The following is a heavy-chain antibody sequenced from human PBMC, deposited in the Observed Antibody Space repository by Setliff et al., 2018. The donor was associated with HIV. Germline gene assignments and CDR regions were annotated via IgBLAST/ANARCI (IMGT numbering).Heavy chain of an antibody. J-gene: IGHJ3*02. V-gene: IGHV3-7*03. Sequence: GGSLRLSCAASGFSFSNFWMYWVRQSPGKGLEWVANISPDGNKKYYVASVKGRFTTSRDNARNSLYLQMNSLRAEDTAVYYCARDGRYFDFTAAFDIWGQGTMVTVSS. CDR2: ISPDGNKK. D-gene: IGHD3-9*01. CDR3: ARDGRYFDFTAAFDI. CDR1: GFSFSNFW.